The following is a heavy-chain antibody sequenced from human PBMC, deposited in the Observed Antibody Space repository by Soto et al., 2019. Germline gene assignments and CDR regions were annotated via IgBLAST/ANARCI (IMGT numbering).Heavy chain of an antibody. CDR1: GYTLTELS. CDR3: ASYTATTVVTRPHY. V-gene: IGHV1-24*01. Sequence: ASVKVSCKVSGYTLTELSMHWVRQAPGKGLEWMGGFDPEDGETIYEQKFQGRVTMTEDTSKDTAYMELSSLRSEDTAVYYCASYTATTVVTRPHYWGQGTLVTVSS. D-gene: IGHD4-17*01. CDR2: FDPEDGET. J-gene: IGHJ4*02.